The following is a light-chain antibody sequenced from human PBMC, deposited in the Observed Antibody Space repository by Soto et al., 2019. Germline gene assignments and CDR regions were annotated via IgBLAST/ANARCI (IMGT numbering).Light chain of an antibody. V-gene: IGKV3-20*01. J-gene: IGKJ1*01. CDR2: DAS. Sequence: EIVLAQSPATLSLSPGERATLSCRASQSVSSYLAWYQQKPGQAPRLLIYDASNRATGVPDRFIGGGSGTDFTLTISRLEPEDFAVYYCQKFGSAPRKCGQGTKGDIK. CDR1: QSVSSY. CDR3: QKFGSAPRK.